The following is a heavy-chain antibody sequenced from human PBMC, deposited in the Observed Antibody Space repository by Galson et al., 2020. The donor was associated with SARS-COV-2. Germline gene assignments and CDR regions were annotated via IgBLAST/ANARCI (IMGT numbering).Heavy chain of an antibody. CDR2: IWYDGSNK. V-gene: IGHV3-33*06. CDR3: AKEGLPDGFDI. CDR1: GLILSNYG. Sequence: GESLKISCAASGLILSNYGMHWVRQAPGKGLEWVAVIWYDGSNKYYADSVKGRFTISRDNSNNTLYLQMSSLRDEDTAVYYCAKEGLPDGFDIWGQGTMVTVSS. J-gene: IGHJ3*02.